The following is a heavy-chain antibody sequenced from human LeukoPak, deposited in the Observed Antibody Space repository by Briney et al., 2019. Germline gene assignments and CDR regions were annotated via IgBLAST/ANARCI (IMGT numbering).Heavy chain of an antibody. CDR2: IYHSGST. CDR1: GYSISSGYY. V-gene: IGHV4-38-2*02. J-gene: IGHJ3*02. CDR3: ASLRYYYDSSGYYDAFDI. D-gene: IGHD3-22*01. Sequence: SETLSLTCTVSGYSISSGYYWGWIRQPPGKGLEWIGSIYHSGSTNYNPSLKSRVTISVDTSKNQFSLKLSSVTAADTAVYYCASLRYYYDSSGYYDAFDIWGQGTMVTVSS.